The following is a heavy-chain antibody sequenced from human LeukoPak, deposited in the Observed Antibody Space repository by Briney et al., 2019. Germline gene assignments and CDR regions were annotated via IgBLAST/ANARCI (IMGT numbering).Heavy chain of an antibody. J-gene: IGHJ6*03. CDR2: ISDYNGNK. D-gene: IGHD2-2*01. CDR1: GYTFTSYG. V-gene: IGHV1-18*01. CDR3: ARDEYQLTGYYYYYYYMDV. Sequence: ASVKVSCKASGYTFTSYGISWVRQAPGQGLEWMGWISDYNGNKKYAQKLQPCFTMTTHPSPSTSYMELRSLTSYDTAVYYCARDEYQLTGYYYYYYYMDVWGKGTTVTVSS.